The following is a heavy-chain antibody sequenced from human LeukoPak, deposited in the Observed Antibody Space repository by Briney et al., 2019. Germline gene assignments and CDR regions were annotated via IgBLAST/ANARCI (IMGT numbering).Heavy chain of an antibody. J-gene: IGHJ4*02. D-gene: IGHD3-22*01. CDR1: GFTFSRYW. V-gene: IGHV3-7*01. CDR2: IKQDGGEK. CDR3: ARVDNSGSIPDY. Sequence: PGGSLRLSCAASGFTFSRYWMSWVRQAPGKGLEWVASIKQDGGEKYYVDSVMGRFTISRDNAKNSLHLQMNSVRAEDTAVYYCARVDNSGSIPDYWGQGTLVIVSS.